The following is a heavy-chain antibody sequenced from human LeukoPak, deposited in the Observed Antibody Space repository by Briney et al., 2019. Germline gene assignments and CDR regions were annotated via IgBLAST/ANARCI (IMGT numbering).Heavy chain of an antibody. Sequence: GGSLRLSYAASGFTFSNYEMHWVRQAPGKGLEWVSSIRGSGDSTYYADSVKGRFTISRDNTKNTLYLQMNSLRGDDTAVYYCAKSYSYYHMDDWGKGTSVTVSS. J-gene: IGHJ6*03. CDR3: AKSYSYYHMDD. CDR1: GFTFSNYE. V-gene: IGHV3-23*01. CDR2: IRGSGDST.